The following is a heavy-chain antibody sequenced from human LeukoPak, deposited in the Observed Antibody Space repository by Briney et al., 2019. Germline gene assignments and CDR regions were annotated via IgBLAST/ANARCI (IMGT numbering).Heavy chain of an antibody. Sequence: GRSLRLSCQVSGFTFGDYGLSWVRQAPGKGLEWVGLIRSKGYGETTEYAPSVKGRFSISRDDSQSIAFLQMNSLKTEDTALYYCTTGRGPCSSGWYIGYCFDYWGQGTLVTVSS. V-gene: IGHV3-49*04. J-gene: IGHJ4*02. CDR2: IRSKGYGETT. CDR1: GFTFGDYG. CDR3: TTGRGPCSSGWYIGYCFDY. D-gene: IGHD6-19*01.